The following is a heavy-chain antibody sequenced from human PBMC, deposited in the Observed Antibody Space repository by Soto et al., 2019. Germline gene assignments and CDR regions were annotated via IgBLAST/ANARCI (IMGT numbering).Heavy chain of an antibody. Sequence: ASVKVSCKASGGTLSSYAISWVQQAPGQGLESMAGIMPSFGTANYAQKFTGRVTITANESTRTVYMELSSLRSEDTAVYYCARRLATYYYYYGMDVWGQGTTVTVSS. CDR1: GGTLSSYA. V-gene: IGHV1-69*13. CDR3: ARRLATYYYYYGMDV. CDR2: IMPSFGTA. J-gene: IGHJ6*01. D-gene: IGHD6-19*01.